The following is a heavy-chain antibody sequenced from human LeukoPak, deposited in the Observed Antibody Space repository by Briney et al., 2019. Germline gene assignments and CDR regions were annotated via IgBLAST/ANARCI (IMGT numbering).Heavy chain of an antibody. CDR3: SGDSGRRDSYGLGVDY. CDR1: GFTFSSYG. Sequence: GGSLRLSCAASGFTFSSYGMHWVRQAPGEGLEWVAVIWYDGSNKNYADSVRGRFTISRENSKNTLYLQMNILRAEDTAVYYCSGDSGRRDSYGLGVDYWGQGTLVTVSS. CDR2: IWYDGSNK. J-gene: IGHJ4*02. D-gene: IGHD5-18*01. V-gene: IGHV3-33*01.